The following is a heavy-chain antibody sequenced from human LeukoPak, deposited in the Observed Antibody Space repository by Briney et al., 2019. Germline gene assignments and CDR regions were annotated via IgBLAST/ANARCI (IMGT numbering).Heavy chain of an antibody. CDR3: ARDRHYYGSGSYSAPYYYYYYYMDV. D-gene: IGHD3-10*01. Sequence: SETLSLTCAVYGGSFSGYYWSWIRQPPGKGLEWIGEINHSGSTNYNPSLKSRVTISVDTSKNQFSLKLISVTAADTAVYYCARDRHYYGSGSYSAPYYYYYYYMDVWGKGTTVTISS. J-gene: IGHJ6*03. V-gene: IGHV4-34*01. CDR1: GGSFSGYY. CDR2: INHSGST.